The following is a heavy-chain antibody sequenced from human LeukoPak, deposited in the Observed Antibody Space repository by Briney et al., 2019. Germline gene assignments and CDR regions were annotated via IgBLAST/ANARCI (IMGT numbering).Heavy chain of an antibody. J-gene: IGHJ5*02. CDR2: IYHSGST. CDR3: ATIAVAGTGYNWFDP. V-gene: IGHV4-30-2*01. CDR1: GGSISSGGYS. D-gene: IGHD6-19*01. Sequence: SQTLSLTCAVSGGSISSGGYSWSWIRQPPGKGLEWIGYIYHSGSTYYNPSLKSRVTISVDRSKNQFSLKLSSVTAADTAVYYCATIAVAGTGYNWFDPWGQGTLVTVSS.